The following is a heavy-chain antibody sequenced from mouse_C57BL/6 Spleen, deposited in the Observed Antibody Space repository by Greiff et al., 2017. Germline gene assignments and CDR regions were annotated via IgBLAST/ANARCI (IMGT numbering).Heavy chain of an antibody. Sequence: EVKLMESGPELVKPGASVKISCKASGYSFTGYYMHWVKQSSEKSLEWIGEINPSTGGTSNNQKFKGKATLTVDKSSSTAYMQHKRLTSEDSAVYYYANGHVWGFAYWGQGTLVTVSA. CDR3: ANGHVWGFAY. CDR2: INPSTGGT. V-gene: IGHV1-43*01. CDR1: GYSFTGYY. J-gene: IGHJ3*01.